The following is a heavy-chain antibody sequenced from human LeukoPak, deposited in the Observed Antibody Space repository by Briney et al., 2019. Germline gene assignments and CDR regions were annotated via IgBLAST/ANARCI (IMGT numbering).Heavy chain of an antibody. Sequence: GGSLRLSCAASGFTFSSYVMHWVRQAPGKGLEWVAVISYDGSNKYYADSVKGRFTISRDNSKNTLYLQMNSLRAEDTAVYYRAKASLRYFDWDAFDIWGQGTMVTVSS. CDR2: ISYDGSNK. J-gene: IGHJ3*02. D-gene: IGHD3-9*01. CDR3: AKASLRYFDWDAFDI. V-gene: IGHV3-30*18. CDR1: GFTFSSYV.